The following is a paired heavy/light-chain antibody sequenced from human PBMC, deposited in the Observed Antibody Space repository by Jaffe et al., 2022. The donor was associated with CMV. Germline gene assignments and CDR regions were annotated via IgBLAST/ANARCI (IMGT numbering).Heavy chain of an antibody. V-gene: IGHV1-18*01. CDR3: ARAPGGYNDWFDP. J-gene: IGHJ5*02. Sequence: QVQLVQSGAEVKKPGASVKVSCKASGYTFTSYGISWVRQAPGQGLEWMGWIGVYTGNTSYAQNFQGRVTLTTDTFTKTAYMELTSLRSDDTAVYYCARAPGGYNDWFDPWGQGTLVTVSS. CDR1: GYTFTSYG. D-gene: IGHD1-26*01. CDR2: IGVYTGNT.
Light chain of an antibody. J-gene: IGLJ2*01. CDR2: EVS. CDR1: SSDVGLYNY. CDR3: TSYAGSNYLL. V-gene: IGLV2-8*01. Sequence: QSALTQPPSASGSLGQSVTISCTGSSSDVGLYNYVSWYQQHPGKAPKLMIFEVSKRPSGVPDRFSGSKSGNTASLTVSGLHTEDEADYYCTSYAGSNYLLLGGGTSLTVL.